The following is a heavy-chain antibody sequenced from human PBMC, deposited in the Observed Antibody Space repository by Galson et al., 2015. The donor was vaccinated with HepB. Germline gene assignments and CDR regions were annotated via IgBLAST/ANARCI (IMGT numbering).Heavy chain of an antibody. CDR2: INPSGGST. V-gene: IGHV1-46*03. J-gene: IGHJ6*03. CDR3: ARDPWDNWNYGHYYYYMDV. Sequence: SVKVSCKASGYTFTSYFMHWVRQAPGQGLEWMGIINPSGGSTSYAQKFQGRVTMTRVTSTSTVYMELSSLRSEDTAVYYCARDPWDNWNYGHYYYYMDVWGKGTTVTVPS. CDR1: GYTFTSYF. D-gene: IGHD1-7*01.